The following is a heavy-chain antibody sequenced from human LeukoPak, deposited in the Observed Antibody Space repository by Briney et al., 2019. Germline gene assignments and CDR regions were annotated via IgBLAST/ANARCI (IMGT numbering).Heavy chain of an antibody. Sequence: PGGSLRLSCAASGFTFRGSAMHGVRQAPGKGLEWVAVIWYDGSNKYYADSVKGRFTISRDNSKNTLYLQMNSLRAEDTAVYYCAKDREVLEWLAYYFDYWGQGTLVTVSS. V-gene: IGHV3-33*06. D-gene: IGHD3-3*01. CDR3: AKDREVLEWLAYYFDY. J-gene: IGHJ4*02. CDR1: GFTFRGSA. CDR2: IWYDGSNK.